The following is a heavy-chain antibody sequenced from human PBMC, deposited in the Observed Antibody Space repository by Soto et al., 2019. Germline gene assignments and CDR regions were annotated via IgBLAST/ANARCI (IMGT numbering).Heavy chain of an antibody. V-gene: IGHV3-48*01. J-gene: IGHJ6*03. CDR2: ISSSSSVI. D-gene: IGHD7-27*01. Sequence: EVQLVESGGGLVQTGGSLRLSCATSGFILSECAMNWVRQAPGKGLEWVSYISSSSSVIDYADSVKGRFTVSRDNARNSLYLHMNSPRAKDTAVYYCARDLSRGSNWYYYMDVWGKGTTVTDSS. CDR1: GFILSECA. CDR3: ARDLSRGSNWYYYMDV.